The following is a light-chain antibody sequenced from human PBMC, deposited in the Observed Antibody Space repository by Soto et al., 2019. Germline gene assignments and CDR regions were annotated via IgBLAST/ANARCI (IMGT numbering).Light chain of an antibody. Sequence: DIQMTQSPSSLSASVGDRVSITCRASQDISDWLAWYQQKPEKAPKSLIYAASLLPTGVPSRFSGSASRTDFTLTISSLQPEDSATYYCQQYNTYPLTFGGGTKVEIK. J-gene: IGKJ4*01. V-gene: IGKV1D-16*01. CDR1: QDISDW. CDR2: AAS. CDR3: QQYNTYPLT.